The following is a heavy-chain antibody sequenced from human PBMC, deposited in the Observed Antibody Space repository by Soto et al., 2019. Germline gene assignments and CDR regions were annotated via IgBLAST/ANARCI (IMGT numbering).Heavy chain of an antibody. D-gene: IGHD3-16*01. CDR1: GFTFSSYA. Sequence: GGSLRLSCSASGFTFSSYAMHCVRQAPGKVLEYVSAISSNGGSTYYADSVKGRFTISRDNSKNTLYLQMSSLRAEDSAIYYCFRGGVTSRTFDYWGQGTLVTVSS. V-gene: IGHV3-64D*06. CDR2: ISSNGGST. CDR3: FRGGVTSRTFDY. J-gene: IGHJ4*02.